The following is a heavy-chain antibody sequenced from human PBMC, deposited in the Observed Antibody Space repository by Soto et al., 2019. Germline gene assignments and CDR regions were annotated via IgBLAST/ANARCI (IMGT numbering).Heavy chain of an antibody. CDR3: AREGSRDAYTYALDQ. V-gene: IGHV1-69*06. D-gene: IGHD5-18*01. J-gene: IGHJ1*01. CDR2: VISASGSV. CDR1: GRIFSSFP. Sequence: QVQVVQSGAEVKKPGSSVKISCKASGRIFSSFPTSWVRQVPGQGLEWMGGVISASGSVTYAPKFQGRVTMTAVNSAGIGYMELTSLTSEDTAIYYCAREGSRDAYTYALDQWGPGTMVTVSS.